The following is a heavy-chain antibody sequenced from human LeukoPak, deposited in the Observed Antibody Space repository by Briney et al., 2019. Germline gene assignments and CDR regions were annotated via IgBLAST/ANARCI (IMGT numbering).Heavy chain of an antibody. V-gene: IGHV1-69*05. CDR1: GGTFSSYA. D-gene: IGHD3-10*01. Sequence: GASVKVSCKASGGTFSSYAISWVRQAPGQGLEWMGGIIPIFGTANYAQKFQGRVTITTDESTSTAYMELSSLRSEDTAVYYCARTDYYGPGSYLALDIWGQGTMVTVSS. CDR3: ARTDYYGPGSYLALDI. J-gene: IGHJ3*02. CDR2: IIPIFGTA.